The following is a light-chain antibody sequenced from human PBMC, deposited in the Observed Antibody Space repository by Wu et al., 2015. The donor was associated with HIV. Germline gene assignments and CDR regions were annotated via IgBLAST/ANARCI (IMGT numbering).Light chain of an antibody. CDR3: QHYHNWPPWT. V-gene: IGKV3-15*01. CDR2: GSF. J-gene: IGKJ1*01. CDR1: QSVSNS. Sequence: EVVMTQSPATLSVSPGERATLSCRTSQSVSNSLAWYQHKPGQGPRLLIYGSFTRASGTPARFGGSGSGTEFTLTISGIQSEDFAVYYCQHYHNWPPWTFGQGTKVEMK.